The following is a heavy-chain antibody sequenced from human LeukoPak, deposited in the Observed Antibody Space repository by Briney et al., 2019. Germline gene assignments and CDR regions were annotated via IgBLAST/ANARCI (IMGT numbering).Heavy chain of an antibody. V-gene: IGHV3-48*03. CDR3: ANQHMDYFDY. J-gene: IGHJ4*02. D-gene: IGHD2-21*01. CDR1: GFTFSSYE. CDR2: ISSSGSTI. Sequence: GGSLRLSCAASGFTFSSYEMNWVRQAPGKGLEWVSYISSSGSTIYYADPVKGRFTISRDNAKNSLFLQMNSLRAEDTAVYYCANQHMDYFDYWGQGTLVTVSS.